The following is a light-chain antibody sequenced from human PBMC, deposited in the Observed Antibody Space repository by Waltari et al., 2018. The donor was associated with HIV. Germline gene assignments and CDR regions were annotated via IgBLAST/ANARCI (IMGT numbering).Light chain of an antibody. Sequence: SSELTQDTAVSVALGQTVRITCQGDSLRSYYASWYQQKPGQAPVLVIYNNNNRPSGIPDRFSGSSSGNTASLTITGAQAEDEADYYCNSRDSSGKHHWVFGGGTKLTVL. CDR3: NSRDSSGKHHWV. CDR1: SLRSYY. V-gene: IGLV3-19*01. J-gene: IGLJ3*02. CDR2: NNN.